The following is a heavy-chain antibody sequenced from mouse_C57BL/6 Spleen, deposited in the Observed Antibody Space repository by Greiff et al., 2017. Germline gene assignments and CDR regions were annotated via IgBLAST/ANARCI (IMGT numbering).Heavy chain of an antibody. CDR1: GYTFTSYG. CDR3: ARVERDYDGNYYAMDY. D-gene: IGHD2-4*01. V-gene: IGHV1-81*01. Sequence: QVQLQQSGAELARPGASVKLSCKASGYTFTSYGISWVKQRTGQGLEWIGEIYPRSGNTYYNEKFKGKATLTADKSSSTAYMELRSLTSEDSAVYFCARVERDYDGNYYAMDYWGQGTSVTVSS. CDR2: IYPRSGNT. J-gene: IGHJ4*01.